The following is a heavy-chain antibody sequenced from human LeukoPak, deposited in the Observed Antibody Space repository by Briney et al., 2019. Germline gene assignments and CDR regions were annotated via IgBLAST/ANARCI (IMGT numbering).Heavy chain of an antibody. D-gene: IGHD3-10*01. CDR2: IHYSGTT. Sequence: SETLSLTCTASGVTFSSDEYYWSRIRQHPGKGLDSIMYIHYSGTTYYNTFLKSRPTLTVDTSKNLFSLKLSSVTAADTAVYYWARQRSYNGYFDLWGRGTLVTVSS. J-gene: IGHJ2*01. V-gene: IGHV4-31*03. CDR1: GVTFSSDEYY. CDR3: ARQRSYNGYFDL.